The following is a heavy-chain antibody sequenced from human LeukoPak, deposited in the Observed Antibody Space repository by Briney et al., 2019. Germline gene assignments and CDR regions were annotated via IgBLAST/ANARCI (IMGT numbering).Heavy chain of an antibody. Sequence: PGGSLRLSCAASGFTFSSYWMSWVRQAPGKGLEWVANIKQDGSEIYYVDSVKGRFTISRDNAKNSLYLQMNSLRAEDTAVYYCARAFCGGDCYTYYYYYYMDVWGKGTTVTVSS. CDR2: IKQDGSEI. CDR1: GFTFSSYW. V-gene: IGHV3-7*01. J-gene: IGHJ6*03. D-gene: IGHD2-21*01. CDR3: ARAFCGGDCYTYYYYYYMDV.